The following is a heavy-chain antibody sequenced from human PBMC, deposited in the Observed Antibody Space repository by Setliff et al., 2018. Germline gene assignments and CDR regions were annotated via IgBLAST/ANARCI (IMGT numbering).Heavy chain of an antibody. CDR2: MYHSGSV. J-gene: IGHJ4*02. CDR3: ARVALAVAGDFDY. V-gene: IGHV4-38-2*02. Sequence: PSETLSLTCTVSGYSISSGYYWGWIRQPPGKGLEWIGNMYHSGSVYYNPSLKSRVTISVDTSKNQFSLKVTSVTAADTAVYYCARVALAVAGDFDYWGQGTLVTVSS. D-gene: IGHD6-19*01. CDR1: GYSISSGYY.